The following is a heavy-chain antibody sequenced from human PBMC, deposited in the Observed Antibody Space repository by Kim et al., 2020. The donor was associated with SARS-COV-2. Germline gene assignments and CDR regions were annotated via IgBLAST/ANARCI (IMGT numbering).Heavy chain of an antibody. Sequence: SETLSLTCAVSGGLITSSHWGWVRQPPGKGLEWLGYIHYSGSTDSSPSVKSRLTMSVDTAKNQFSLRVVSVTAADTAMYYCARFWNLYYFDYWGPGTLVT. V-gene: IGHV4-59*01. CDR3: ARFWNLYYFDY. D-gene: IGHD1-1*01. CDR1: GGLITSSH. J-gene: IGHJ4*02. CDR2: IHYSGST.